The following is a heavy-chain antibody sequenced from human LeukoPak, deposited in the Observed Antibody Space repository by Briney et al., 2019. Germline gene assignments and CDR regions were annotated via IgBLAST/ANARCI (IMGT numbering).Heavy chain of an antibody. CDR1: GFTLSSYG. CDR2: IRYDGSNK. V-gene: IGHV3-30*02. CDR3: ARPDSSAFDY. J-gene: IGHJ4*02. D-gene: IGHD6-19*01. Sequence: GGPLRLSCAASGFTLSSYGMHWVRQAPGKGPEWVAFIRYDGSNKYYADSVKGRFTISRDNSKNTLYLQMNSLRAEDTAVYYCARPDSSAFDYWGQGTLVTVSS.